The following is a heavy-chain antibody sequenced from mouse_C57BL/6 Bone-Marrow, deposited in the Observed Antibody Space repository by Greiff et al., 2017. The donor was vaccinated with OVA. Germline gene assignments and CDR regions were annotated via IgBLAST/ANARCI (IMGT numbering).Heavy chain of an antibody. V-gene: IGHV1-64*01. Sequence: QVQLQQSGAELVKPGASLKLSCKASGYTFTSYWMHWVKQRPGQGLEWIGMIHPNSGSTNYNEKFKSKATLTVDKSSSTAYMQLSSLTSEDSAVYYCARASNYGMDYWGQGTSVTVSS. CDR2: IHPNSGST. D-gene: IGHD2-5*01. CDR1: GYTFTSYW. CDR3: ARASNYGMDY. J-gene: IGHJ4*01.